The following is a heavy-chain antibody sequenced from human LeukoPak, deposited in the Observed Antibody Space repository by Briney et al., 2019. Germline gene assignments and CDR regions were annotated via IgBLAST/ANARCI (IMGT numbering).Heavy chain of an antibody. D-gene: IGHD1-1*01. CDR2: IIPIFGTA. CDR1: GGTFSSYA. CDR3: ATWESTGTRNIDY. V-gene: IGHV1-69*05. Sequence: SVKVSCKASGGTFSSYAISWVRQAPGQGLEWMGGIIPIFGTANYAQKFQGRVTITTDESTSTAYMELSSLRSEDTAVYYCATWESTGTRNIDYWGQGTLVTVSS. J-gene: IGHJ4*02.